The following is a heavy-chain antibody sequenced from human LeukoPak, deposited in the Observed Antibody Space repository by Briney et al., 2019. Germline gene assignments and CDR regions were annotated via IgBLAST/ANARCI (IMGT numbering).Heavy chain of an antibody. CDR2: IHYSGST. CDR1: GGSMTSNNYY. J-gene: IGHJ4*02. CDR3: ARHEYSSPSMSGEIDY. V-gene: IGHV4-39*01. Sequence: SETLSLTCTVSGGSMTSNNYYWGWIRQPPGKGLEWIGNIHYSGSTYYSPSLKNRVTISVDTSKNQFSLRLKSVTAADTAVYYWARHEYSSPSMSGEIDYGGKETLVPVS. D-gene: IGHD6-6*01.